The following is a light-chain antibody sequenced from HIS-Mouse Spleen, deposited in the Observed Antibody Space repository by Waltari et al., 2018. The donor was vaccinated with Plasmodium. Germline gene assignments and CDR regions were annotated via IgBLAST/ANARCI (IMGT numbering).Light chain of an antibody. CDR2: ANN. CDR1: SSHMGTTY. Sequence: QSVLTQPPSVSAAPGQKVTISCSGSSSHMGTTYLTWYTPLPGPAPKLLIYANNKRPSGIPDRFSGSKSGTSATLGITGLQTGDEADYYCGTWDSSLSAGVVFGGGTKLTVL. V-gene: IGLV1-51*01. J-gene: IGLJ2*01. CDR3: GTWDSSLSAGVV.